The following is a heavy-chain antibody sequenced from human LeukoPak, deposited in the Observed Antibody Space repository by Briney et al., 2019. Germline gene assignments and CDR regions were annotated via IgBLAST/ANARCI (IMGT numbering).Heavy chain of an antibody. CDR2: MNPNSGNT. D-gene: IGHD3-9*01. CDR1: GYTFTSYD. CDR3: ARGTRGDILTGYSLGY. J-gene: IGHJ4*02. Sequence: ASVKVSCKAFGYTFTSYDINWVRQATGQGLEWMGWMNPNSGNTGYAQKFQGRVTMTRNTSISIAYMEVSSLRSEDTAVYYCARGTRGDILTGYSLGYWGQGTLVTVSS. V-gene: IGHV1-8*01.